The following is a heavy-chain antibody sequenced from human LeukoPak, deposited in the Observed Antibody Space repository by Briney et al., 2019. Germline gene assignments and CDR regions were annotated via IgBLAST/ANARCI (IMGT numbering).Heavy chain of an antibody. CDR3: ARGGSGSGGDFDY. J-gene: IGHJ4*02. CDR2: IYYSGTT. Sequence: PSETLSLTCTVSGGSISASSYYWGWIRQPPGKGLEWIATIYYSGTTYYNPSLKSRVTISVDTSKNQFSLNLSSVTAADTAVYYWARGGSGSGGDFDYGGQETRVPVSS. D-gene: IGHD2-15*01. V-gene: IGHV4-39*01. CDR1: GGSISASSYY.